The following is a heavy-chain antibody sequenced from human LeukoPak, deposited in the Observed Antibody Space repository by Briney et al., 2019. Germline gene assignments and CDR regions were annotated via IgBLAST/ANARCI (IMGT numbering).Heavy chain of an antibody. CDR2: IRGDGGLK. Sequence: PGGSLRLSCVASGLTFSKSWMSWLRQAPGKGLEWVANIRGDGGLKQYVDSVKGRFTIARDNAKSSLYLQMNRLRVEDTAVYYCGFSTIWAYWFDPWGRGTKVPVSS. J-gene: IGHJ5*02. D-gene: IGHD6-13*01. CDR1: GLTFSKSW. CDR3: GFSTIWAYWFDP. V-gene: IGHV3-7*05.